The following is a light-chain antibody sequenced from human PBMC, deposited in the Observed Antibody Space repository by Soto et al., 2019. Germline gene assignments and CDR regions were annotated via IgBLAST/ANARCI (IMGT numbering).Light chain of an antibody. V-gene: IGKV3-11*01. Sequence: SPGERATFSCRASQSIGSYLAWYQQKAGQAPRLLIHEAPNRATGIPARFSGDGSGTDFTLTISSLEPEDFAIYYCQQRNYWPITFGQGTRLEIK. CDR1: QSIGSY. CDR2: EAP. J-gene: IGKJ5*01. CDR3: QQRNYWPIT.